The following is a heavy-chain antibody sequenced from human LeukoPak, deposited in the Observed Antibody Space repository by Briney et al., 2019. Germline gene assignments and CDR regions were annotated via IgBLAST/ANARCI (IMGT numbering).Heavy chain of an antibody. D-gene: IGHD5-12*01. CDR3: ARDPSEDIVAYFDY. Sequence: ASVKVSCKASGYTFTGYYMHWVRQAPGQGLEWMGWINPNSGGTNYAQKFQGRVTMTRDTSISTAYMELSRLRSDDTAVYYCARDPSEDIVAYFDYWGQGTLVTVSS. V-gene: IGHV1-2*02. J-gene: IGHJ4*02. CDR1: GYTFTGYY. CDR2: INPNSGGT.